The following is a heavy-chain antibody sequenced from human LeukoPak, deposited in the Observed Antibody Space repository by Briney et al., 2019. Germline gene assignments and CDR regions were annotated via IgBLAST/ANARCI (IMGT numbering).Heavy chain of an antibody. D-gene: IGHD5/OR15-5a*01. CDR2: VYTDGTT. V-gene: IGHV4-4*07. J-gene: IGHJ6*02. CDR3: ARVYEDGYYYYGMDV. CDR1: GGSISSYY. Sequence: PSETLSLTCTVSGGSISSYYWSWIRQPAGKGLEWIGRVYTDGTTSYNPSLKSRVTMSVDTSKNQFSLNLNSVTPEDTAVYYCARVYEDGYYYYGMDVWGQGTTVTVSS.